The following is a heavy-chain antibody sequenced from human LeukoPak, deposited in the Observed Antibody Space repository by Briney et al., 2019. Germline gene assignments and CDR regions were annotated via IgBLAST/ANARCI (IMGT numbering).Heavy chain of an antibody. Sequence: PGGSLRLSCAASGFTFSSYGMHWVRQAPGKGLEWVAFIRYDGSNKYYADSVKGRFTISRDNSKNTLYLQMNSLRAEDTAVYYCAKDSDYYDSSAPGELGYWGQGTLVTVSS. D-gene: IGHD3-22*01. CDR3: AKDSDYYDSSAPGELGY. V-gene: IGHV3-30*02. J-gene: IGHJ4*02. CDR2: IRYDGSNK. CDR1: GFTFSSYG.